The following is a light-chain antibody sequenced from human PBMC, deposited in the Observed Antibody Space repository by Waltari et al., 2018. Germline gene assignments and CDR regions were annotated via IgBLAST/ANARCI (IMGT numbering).Light chain of an antibody. CDR2: GAS. V-gene: IGKV3-20*01. Sequence: EIVLTQSPGTLSLSPVERATLSCRASQSVSSSYLAWYQQKPGQAPRLLIYGASSRATGIPDRFSGSGSGTDFTLTISRLEPEDFAVYYCQQYGSSPKIFTFGPGTKVDIK. CDR1: QSVSSSY. J-gene: IGKJ3*01. CDR3: QQYGSSPKIFT.